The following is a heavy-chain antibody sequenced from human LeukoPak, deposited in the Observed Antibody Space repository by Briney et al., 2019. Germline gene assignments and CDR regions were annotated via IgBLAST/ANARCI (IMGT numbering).Heavy chain of an antibody. CDR2: ISNDGGGT. CDR1: GFIFTNYG. V-gene: IGHV3-23*01. J-gene: IGHJ5*02. CDR3: ARVLYQLQSPWAPWFDP. D-gene: IGHD2-2*01. Sequence: GGSLRRSCAASGFIFTNYGLIWVRQAPGKGLEWVSAISNDGGGTNYADFVKGRFTISRDNSKNTLFLQMNSLRAEDTAVYYCARVLYQLQSPWAPWFDPWGQGTLATVSS.